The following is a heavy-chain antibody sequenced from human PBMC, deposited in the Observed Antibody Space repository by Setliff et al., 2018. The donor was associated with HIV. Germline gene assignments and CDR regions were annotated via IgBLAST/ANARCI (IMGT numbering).Heavy chain of an antibody. CDR2: IYTGSNSI. V-gene: IGHV3-48*01. D-gene: IGHD3-16*01. Sequence: GGSLRLSCVGSGFSFSSYSMRWVRRAPGKGLEWIAYIYTGSNSIYYGDSVKGRFTISRDNFENSVYLQMNSLRAEDTAVYYCARREYNYVPRAFDLWGRGTMVTVSS. CDR3: ARREYNYVPRAFDL. J-gene: IGHJ3*01. CDR1: GFSFSSYS.